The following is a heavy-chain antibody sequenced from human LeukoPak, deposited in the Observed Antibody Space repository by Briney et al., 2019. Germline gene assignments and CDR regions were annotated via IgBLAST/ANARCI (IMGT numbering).Heavy chain of an antibody. V-gene: IGHV1-18*01. CDR2: ISAYNGNT. D-gene: IGHD6-13*01. Sequence: ASVKVSCKASGYTFINYGISWVRQAPGQGLEWMGWISAYNGNTNYAQKLQGRVTMTTDTSTSTAYMELRSLRSDDTAVYYCAREGYSSRGSDYYYGMDVWGQGTTVTVSS. CDR3: AREGYSSRGSDYYYGMDV. CDR1: GYTFINYG. J-gene: IGHJ6*02.